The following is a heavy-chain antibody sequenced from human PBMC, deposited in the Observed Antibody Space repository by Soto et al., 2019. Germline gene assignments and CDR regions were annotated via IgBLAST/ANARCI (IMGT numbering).Heavy chain of an antibody. D-gene: IGHD6-13*01. J-gene: IGHJ1*01. CDR1: GGSISSYY. CDR2: IYYSGST. V-gene: IGHV4-59*08. CDR3: ARHRSAAGGAEYFQH. Sequence: SETLSLTCTVSGGSISSYYWSWIRQPPGKGLEWIGYIYYSGSTNYNPSLKSRVTISVDTSKNQFSLKLSSVTAADTAVYYCARHRSAAGGAEYFQHWGQGTLVTVSS.